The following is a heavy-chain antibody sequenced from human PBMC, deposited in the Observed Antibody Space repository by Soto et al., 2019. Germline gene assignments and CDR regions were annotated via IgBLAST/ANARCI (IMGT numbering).Heavy chain of an antibody. CDR2: ISAYNGNT. CDR1: GYTCTSYG. D-gene: IGHD6-6*01. CDR3: ARSFEVGYSSSWNWFDP. J-gene: IGHJ5*02. Sequence: ASVKVSCKASGYTCTSYGISWVRQAPGQGLEWMGWISAYNGNTNYAQKLQGRVTMTTDTSTSTAYMELRSLRSDDTAVYYCARSFEVGYSSSWNWFDPWGQGTLVTVS. V-gene: IGHV1-18*01.